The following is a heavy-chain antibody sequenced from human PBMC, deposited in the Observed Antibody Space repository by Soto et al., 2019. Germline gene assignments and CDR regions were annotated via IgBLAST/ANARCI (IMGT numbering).Heavy chain of an antibody. J-gene: IGHJ3*02. CDR2: LIHGGST. CDR1: GASLGGFH. CDR3: ARSPLGYDYVRQTWREVGDSFDI. D-gene: IGHD3-16*01. Sequence: LSLTCAIYGASLGGFHWTWLRQAPGKGLEWIGELIHGGSTNYNPSLKSRVSFSLDTSKNQFSLHLMSVTAADTAVYYCARSPLGYDYVRQTWREVGDSFDIWGRGTMVTVSS. V-gene: IGHV4-34*12.